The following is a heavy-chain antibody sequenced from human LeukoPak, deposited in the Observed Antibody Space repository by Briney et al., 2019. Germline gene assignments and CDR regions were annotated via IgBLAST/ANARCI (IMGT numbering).Heavy chain of an antibody. CDR1: GYTFTGYY. J-gene: IGHJ3*02. V-gene: IGHV1-46*01. CDR3: ATGYGDYGAFDI. Sequence: GASVKVSCKASGYTFTGYYMHWVRQAPGQGLEWMGIINPSGGSTSYAQKFQGRVTMTRDTSTSTVYMELSSLRSEDTAVYYCATGYGDYGAFDIWGQGTMVTVSS. CDR2: INPSGGST. D-gene: IGHD4-17*01.